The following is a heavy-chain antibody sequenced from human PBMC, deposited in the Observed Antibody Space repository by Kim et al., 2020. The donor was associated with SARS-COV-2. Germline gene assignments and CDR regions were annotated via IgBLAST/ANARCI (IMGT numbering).Heavy chain of an antibody. V-gene: IGHV3-15*01. Sequence: GGSLRLSCAASGFTFSDAWMSWVRQAPGKGLEWVGRIKSKSDGETTDFAAPVKGRFAISRDDSKNTLYLQMNSLKAEDTAVYYCTRAEGSYSKFNWGQGTLVTVSS. CDR3: TRAEGSYSKFN. CDR2: IKSKSDGETT. D-gene: IGHD1-26*01. J-gene: IGHJ4*02. CDR1: GFTFSDAW.